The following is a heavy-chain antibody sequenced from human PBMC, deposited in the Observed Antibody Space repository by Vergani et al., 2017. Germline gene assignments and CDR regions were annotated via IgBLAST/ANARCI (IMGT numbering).Heavy chain of an antibody. CDR2: IYSTGST. J-gene: IGHJ6*02. Sequence: QVQLEESGPGLVKPSETLSLTCTVSGGSFNTYYWSWIRQSPGKGLEWIGYIYSTGSTNYNPSLNSRVTMSVDTSKNQFSLRVNSVTAADTAVYYCARDPRGYGGDPEDYYYGMDVWGQGTTVTVSS. V-gene: IGHV4-4*08. D-gene: IGHD2-21*02. CDR1: GGSFNTYY. CDR3: ARDPRGYGGDPEDYYYGMDV.